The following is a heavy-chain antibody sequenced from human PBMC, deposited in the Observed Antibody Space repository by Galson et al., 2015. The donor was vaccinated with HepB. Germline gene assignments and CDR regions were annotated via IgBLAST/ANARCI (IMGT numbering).Heavy chain of an antibody. D-gene: IGHD2-2*01. CDR3: ATDIVVIPSATPHNLLDV. CDR2: ISSSSSYI. Sequence: SLRLSCAASGFTFSRNTLNWVRQAPGKGLEWISSISSSSSYIYYADSVKGRFTIARDNAKNSLYLQMNSLRAEDTAVYYCATDIVVIPSATPHNLLDVWGQGTTVTVSS. J-gene: IGHJ6*02. CDR1: GFTFSRNT. V-gene: IGHV3-21*01.